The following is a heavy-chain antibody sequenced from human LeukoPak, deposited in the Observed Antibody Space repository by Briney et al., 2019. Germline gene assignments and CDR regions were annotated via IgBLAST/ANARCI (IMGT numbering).Heavy chain of an antibody. D-gene: IGHD6-6*01. CDR2: IYSGGST. V-gene: IGHV3-66*02. Sequence: GGSLRLSCAASGFTFSSYNMSWVRQAPGKGLEWVSVIYSGGSTYYADSVKGRFTISRDNSKNTLFLQMNSLRAEDTAVYYCARDGEVEYSSSDPTYYFDYWGQGTLVTVSS. J-gene: IGHJ4*02. CDR3: ARDGEVEYSSSDPTYYFDY. CDR1: GFTFSSYN.